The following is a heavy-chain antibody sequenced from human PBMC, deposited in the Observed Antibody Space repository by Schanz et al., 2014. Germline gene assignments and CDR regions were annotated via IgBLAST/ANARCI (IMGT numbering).Heavy chain of an antibody. CDR3: AKALGLRPFDY. D-gene: IGHD2-21*01. V-gene: IGHV3-23*04. J-gene: IGHJ4*02. CDR1: GLTFSNFA. CDR2: ISTGGGVT. Sequence: EVQLVESGGGFVQPGGSLRLSCAASGLTFSNFAMTWVRQAPGKGLEWVSGISTGGGVTYYGDSVKGRFTISRDNSKNTLYLQMSSLRVEDTAFYYCAKALGLRPFDYWGQGTLVTVSS.